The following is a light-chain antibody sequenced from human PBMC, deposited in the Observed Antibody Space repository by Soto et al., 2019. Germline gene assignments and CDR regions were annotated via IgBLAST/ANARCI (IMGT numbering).Light chain of an antibody. J-gene: IGLJ1*01. CDR3: CSYAGTYSSFV. V-gene: IGLV2-11*01. Sequence: LTQPRSVSGSPGQSVTISCTGTSSDVGGYNYVSRYQEHPGRAPKLMIYDVSIRPLGVPDRFSGSKSGNTASLTISGLLAEDEADYYCCSYAGTYSSFVFGSGTKVTVL. CDR2: DVS. CDR1: SSDVGGYNY.